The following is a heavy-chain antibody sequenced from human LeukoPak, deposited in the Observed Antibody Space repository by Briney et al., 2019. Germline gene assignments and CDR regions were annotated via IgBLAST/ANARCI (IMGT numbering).Heavy chain of an antibody. CDR3: VSAYGGLLDY. D-gene: IGHD3-16*01. CDR2: ISGSDNTI. J-gene: IGHJ4*02. CDR1: GFTFSSYE. Sequence: PGGSLRLSCAASGFTFSSYEMNWVRQAPGKGLEWVSYISGSDNTIYYADSVKGRFTISRDNTKNSLYMQMNSLRAEDKAVYYCVSAYGGLLDYWGQGTLVTVSS. V-gene: IGHV3-48*03.